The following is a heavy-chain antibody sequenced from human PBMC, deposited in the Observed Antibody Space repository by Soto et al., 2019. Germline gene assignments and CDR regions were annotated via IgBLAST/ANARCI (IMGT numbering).Heavy chain of an antibody. J-gene: IGHJ4*02. V-gene: IGHV1-69*02. CDR1: GGTFSSYT. CDR3: ARRYCSSTSCSELTEN. CDR2: IIPILGIA. Sequence: ASVKVSCKASGGTFSSYTISWVRQAPGQGLEWMGRIIPILGIANYAQKFQGRVTITADKSTSTAYMELSSLRSEDTAMYYCARRYCSSTSCSELTENWGQGTLVTVSS. D-gene: IGHD2-2*01.